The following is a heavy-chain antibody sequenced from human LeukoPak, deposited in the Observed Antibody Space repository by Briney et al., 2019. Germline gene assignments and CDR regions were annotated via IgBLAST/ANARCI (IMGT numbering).Heavy chain of an antibody. CDR1: GFTFSNHG. V-gene: IGHV3-33*01. CDR2: IWYDGSNK. D-gene: IGHD6-19*01. CDR3: ARVGTGSNSGWYIH. Sequence: PGRSLRLSCAASGFTFSNHGMLWVRQAPGKGLEWVAVIWYDGSNKYYADSVKGRFTISRDNSKNTLYLQMNSLRAEDTAVYYCARVGTGSNSGWYIHWGQGTPVTVSS. J-gene: IGHJ4*02.